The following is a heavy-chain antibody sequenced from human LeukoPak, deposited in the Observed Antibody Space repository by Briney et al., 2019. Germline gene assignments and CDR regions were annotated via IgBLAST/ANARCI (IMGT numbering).Heavy chain of an antibody. V-gene: IGHV1-58*01. CDR1: GFTFTSSA. CDR2: IVVGSGNT. Sequence: AASVKVSFKASGFTFTSSAVQWVRQARGQRLEWIGWIVVGSGNTNYAQKFQERVTITRDMSTSTAYMELSSLRSEDTAVYYCAADRYHYGSGSYYRWYFDLWGRGTLVTVSS. J-gene: IGHJ2*01. D-gene: IGHD3-10*01. CDR3: AADRYHYGSGSYYRWYFDL.